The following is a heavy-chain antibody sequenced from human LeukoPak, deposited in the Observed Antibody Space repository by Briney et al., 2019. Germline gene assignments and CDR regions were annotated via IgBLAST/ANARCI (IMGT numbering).Heavy chain of an antibody. J-gene: IGHJ4*02. V-gene: IGHV5-51*01. CDR3: ARPGGYCNSTTCYTFQFFDY. Sequence: GESLKISCKGSGYKFTNYWIGWVRQMPGKGLEWMGIIYLGDSDTVYSPSFQGRVTISADKSINTAYLQWSDLKASDTAVYYCARPGGYCNSTTCYTFQFFDYWGQGTLVTVSS. CDR2: IYLGDSDT. CDR1: GYKFTNYW. D-gene: IGHD2-2*02.